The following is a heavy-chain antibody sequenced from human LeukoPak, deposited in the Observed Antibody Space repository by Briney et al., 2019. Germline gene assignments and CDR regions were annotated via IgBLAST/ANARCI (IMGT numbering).Heavy chain of an antibody. V-gene: IGHV5-51*01. Sequence: GESLKISCKGSGYSFSSYWIGWVRQMPGKGLEWMGIIFPGDSDTRYSPSFQGQVTISADKSISTAYLQWSSLKASDTAMYYCARSSSLTGYYRYWGQGTLDTVSS. CDR3: ARSSSLTGYYRY. D-gene: IGHD3-9*01. J-gene: IGHJ4*02. CDR1: GYSFSSYW. CDR2: IFPGDSDT.